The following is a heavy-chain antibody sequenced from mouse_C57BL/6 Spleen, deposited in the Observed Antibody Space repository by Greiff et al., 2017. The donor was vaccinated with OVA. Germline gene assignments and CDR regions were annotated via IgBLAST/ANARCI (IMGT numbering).Heavy chain of an antibody. CDR3: ARAQIYSNYVSYFDY. CDR2: IDPSDSET. Sequence: QVQLKQPGAELVRPGSSVKLSCKASGYTFTSYWMHWVKQRPIQGLEWIGNIDPSDSETHYNQKFKDKATLTVDKSSSTAYMQLSSLTSEDSAVYYCARAQIYSNYVSYFDYWGQGTTLTVSS. V-gene: IGHV1-52*01. D-gene: IGHD2-5*01. CDR1: GYTFTSYW. J-gene: IGHJ2*01.